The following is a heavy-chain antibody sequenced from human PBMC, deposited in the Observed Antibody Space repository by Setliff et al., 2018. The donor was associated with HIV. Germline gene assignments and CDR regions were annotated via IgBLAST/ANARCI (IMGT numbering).Heavy chain of an antibody. CDR2: IHTTGST. CDR1: GDSISSGSYY. Sequence: SETLSLTCSVSGDSISSGSYYWSWIRLPDGKGLEWIGQIHTTGSTNYTPSLKSRVTISKDTSKNQFSLTLRSVTAADTAVYYCARTRSGTYYGEMNWFDPWGQGILVTVSS. D-gene: IGHD3-10*01. V-gene: IGHV4-61*09. J-gene: IGHJ5*02. CDR3: ARTRSGTYYGEMNWFDP.